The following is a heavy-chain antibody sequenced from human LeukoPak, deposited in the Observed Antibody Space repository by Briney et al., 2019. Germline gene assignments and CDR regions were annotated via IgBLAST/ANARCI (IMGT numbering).Heavy chain of an antibody. V-gene: IGHV3-23*01. CDR1: GFTFSSYA. CDR2: ISGSGGST. CDR3: AKVESSRSPYGMDV. Sequence: GGSLRLSCAASGFTFSSYAMSWVRQAPGKGLEWVSAISGSGGSTYYADTVKGRFTISRDNSKNTLYLQMNSLRAEDTAVYYCAKVESSRSPYGMDVWGQGTTVTVSS. D-gene: IGHD6-13*01. J-gene: IGHJ6*02.